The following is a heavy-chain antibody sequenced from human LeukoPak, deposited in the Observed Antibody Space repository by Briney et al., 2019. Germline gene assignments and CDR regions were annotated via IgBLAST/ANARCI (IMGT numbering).Heavy chain of an antibody. V-gene: IGHV4-34*01. CDR2: INHSGST. D-gene: IGHD2-2*01. CDR1: GGSFSGYY. CDR3: ARDAVDCSSTSCYDYYYYGMDV. Sequence: KSSETLSLTCAVYGGSFSGYYWSWIRQPPGKGLEWIGEINHSGSTNYNPSLKSRVTISVDTSKNQFSLKPSSVTAADTAVYYCARDAVDCSSTSCYDYYYYGMDVWGQGTTVTVSS. J-gene: IGHJ6*02.